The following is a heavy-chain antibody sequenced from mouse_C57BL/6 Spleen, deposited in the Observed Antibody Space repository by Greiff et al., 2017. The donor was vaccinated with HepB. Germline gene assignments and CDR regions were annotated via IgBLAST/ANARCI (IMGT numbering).Heavy chain of an antibody. CDR2: INYDGSST. D-gene: IGHD3-2*02. Sequence: EVKLVESEGGLVQPGSSMKLSCTASGFTFSDYYMAWVRQVPEKGLEWVANINYDGSSTYYQDSLKSRFTISRDKAKNIPYLQMSSLKSEDTAAYYCARVGDSSDYFLFAYWGQGTLVTVSA. V-gene: IGHV5-16*01. J-gene: IGHJ3*01. CDR1: GFTFSDYY. CDR3: ARVGDSSDYFLFAY.